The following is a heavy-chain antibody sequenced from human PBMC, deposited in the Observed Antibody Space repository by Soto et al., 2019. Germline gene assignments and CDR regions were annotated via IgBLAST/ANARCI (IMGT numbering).Heavy chain of an antibody. J-gene: IGHJ6*02. V-gene: IGHV1-69*01. CDR2: IIPIFGTA. Sequence: QVQLVQSGAEVQKPGSSVKVSCKASGGTFSSYAISWVRQAPGQGLEWMGGIIPIFGTANYAQKFQGRVTITADESTSTAYMELSSLRSEDTAVYYCARGAYYYDTSGYPYYYYGMDVWGQGTTVTVSS. D-gene: IGHD3-22*01. CDR3: ARGAYYYDTSGYPYYYYGMDV. CDR1: GGTFSSYA.